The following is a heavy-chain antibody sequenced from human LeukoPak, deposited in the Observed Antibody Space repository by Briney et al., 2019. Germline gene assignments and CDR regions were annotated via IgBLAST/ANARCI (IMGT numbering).Heavy chain of an antibody. V-gene: IGHV3-23*01. CDR2: ISGSGGST. D-gene: IGHD3-3*01. J-gene: IGHJ5*02. CDR3: ARDEGKYYDFWSGYPRALYTWFDP. CDR1: GFTFSSYA. Sequence: GSLRLSCAASGFTFSSYAMSWVRQAPGKGLEWVSAISGSGGSTYYADSVKGRFTISRDNSKNTLYLQMNSLRAEDTAVYYCARDEGKYYDFWSGYPRALYTWFDPWGQGTLVTVSS.